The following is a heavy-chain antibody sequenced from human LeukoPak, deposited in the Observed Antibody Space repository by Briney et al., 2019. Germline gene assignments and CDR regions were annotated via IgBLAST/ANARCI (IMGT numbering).Heavy chain of an antibody. Sequence: SVKVSRKASGFTFSSSAIQWVRQVRGQRLEWIGWIVVGSGNTNYAQKFQDRVTITKDMSTMTAYMELSSPRSEDTALYYCAAVFFSSTVPYFDHWAQGTLVTVSS. J-gene: IGHJ4*02. CDR3: AAVFFSSTVPYFDH. D-gene: IGHD2-2*01. CDR2: IVVGSGNT. CDR1: GFTFSSSA. V-gene: IGHV1-58*02.